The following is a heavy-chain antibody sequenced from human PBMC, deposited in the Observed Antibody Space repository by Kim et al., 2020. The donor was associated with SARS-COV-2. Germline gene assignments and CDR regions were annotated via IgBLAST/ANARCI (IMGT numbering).Heavy chain of an antibody. CDR2: ISSSGSTI. Sequence: GGSLRLSCAASGFTFSDYYMSWIRQAPGKGLEWVSYISSSGSTIYYADSVKGRFTISRDNAKNSLYLQMNSLRAEDTAVYYCARDHSAGGPFWRWFDPWGQGTLVTVSS. V-gene: IGHV3-11*01. D-gene: IGHD3-3*01. J-gene: IGHJ5*02. CDR1: GFTFSDYY. CDR3: ARDHSAGGPFWRWFDP.